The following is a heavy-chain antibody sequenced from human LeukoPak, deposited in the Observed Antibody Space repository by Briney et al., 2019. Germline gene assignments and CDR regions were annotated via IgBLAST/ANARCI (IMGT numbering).Heavy chain of an antibody. CDR1: GFTFSSYA. CDR2: IFAGGGDT. D-gene: IGHD1-26*01. V-gene: IGHV3-23*01. Sequence: GGSLRLSCAASGFTFSSYAMTWVRQAPGKGLEWVSTIFAGGGDTYYADSVKGRFNMSRDNSKNMLYLQMGSLRAEDMAVYYCARGMGVLPDGFDMWGQGKMVTVSS. J-gene: IGHJ3*02. CDR3: ARGMGVLPDGFDM.